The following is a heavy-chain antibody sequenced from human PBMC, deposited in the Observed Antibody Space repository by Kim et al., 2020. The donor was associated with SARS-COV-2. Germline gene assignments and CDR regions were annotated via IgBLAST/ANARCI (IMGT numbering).Heavy chain of an antibody. CDR1: DASISNYY. Sequence: SETLSLTCTISDASISNYYLSWIRQPPGKGLEWIGYLYDTGSADYSPSFKSRVTISVDKSKNQFSLKVTSVTAADTAVYYCARTDGSGRFSSAMYVCGQG. J-gene: IGHJ3*01. D-gene: IGHD3-10*01. V-gene: IGHV4-59*01. CDR3: ARTDGSGRFSSAMYV. CDR2: LYDTGSA.